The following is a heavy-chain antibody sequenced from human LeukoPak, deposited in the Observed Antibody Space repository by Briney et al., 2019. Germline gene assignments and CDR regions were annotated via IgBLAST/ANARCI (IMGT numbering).Heavy chain of an antibody. J-gene: IGHJ4*02. CDR1: GFTFDDYA. V-gene: IGHV3-43*02. Sequence: GSLRLSCAASGFTFDDYAMHWVRQAPGKGLEWVSLISGDGGSTYYADSVKGRFTISRDNSKNSLYLQMNSLRTEDTALYYCAKDSYCSGGSCYHFGYWGQGTLVTVSS. CDR2: ISGDGGST. D-gene: IGHD2-15*01. CDR3: AKDSYCSGGSCYHFGY.